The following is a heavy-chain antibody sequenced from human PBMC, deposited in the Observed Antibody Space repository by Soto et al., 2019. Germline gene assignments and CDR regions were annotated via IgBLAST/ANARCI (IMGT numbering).Heavy chain of an antibody. Sequence: QVQLVESGGGVVQPGRSQRLSCAASGFTFSNYDMHWVRQAPGKGLEWVAVISYDGSKEYYADSVKGRFTISRDNSKNKLYLQMNSLRGDDTAVYYCAKEDLDVKGGSRAVVGGLVGDYWGQGTLVTVSS. D-gene: IGHD3-22*01. J-gene: IGHJ4*02. CDR1: GFTFSNYD. CDR3: AKEDLDVKGGSRAVVGGLVGDY. CDR2: ISYDGSKE. V-gene: IGHV3-30*18.